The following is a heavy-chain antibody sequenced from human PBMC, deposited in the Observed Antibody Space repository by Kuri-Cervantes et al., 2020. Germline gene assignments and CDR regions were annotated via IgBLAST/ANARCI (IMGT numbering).Heavy chain of an antibody. D-gene: IGHD5-18*01. CDR1: GFTFSSYW. V-gene: IGHV3-7*02. J-gene: IGHJ3*02. Sequence: GGSLRLSCAASGFTFSSYWMSWVRQAPGKGLEWVANIKQDGSEKYYVDSVKGRFTISRDNAKNSLYLQMNSLRAEDTAVYYCARVYSYGFNAALDIWGQGTMVTVSS. CDR2: IKQDGSEK. CDR3: ARVYSYGFNAALDI.